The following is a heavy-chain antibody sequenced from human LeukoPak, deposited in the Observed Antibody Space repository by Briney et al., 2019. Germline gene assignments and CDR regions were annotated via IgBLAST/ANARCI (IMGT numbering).Heavy chain of an antibody. D-gene: IGHD6-19*01. CDR3: TTYRSGHY. J-gene: IGHJ4*02. V-gene: IGHV3-73*01. Sequence: PGGSLGLSCAASGFTFSDSDIHWVRQASGKGLEWVGRITTKRSNYATAYTASVKGRFTISRHDSVNTAYLQMNSLKTEDTALYYCTTYRSGHYWGQGTLVTVSS. CDR2: ITTKRSNYAT. CDR1: GFTFSDSD.